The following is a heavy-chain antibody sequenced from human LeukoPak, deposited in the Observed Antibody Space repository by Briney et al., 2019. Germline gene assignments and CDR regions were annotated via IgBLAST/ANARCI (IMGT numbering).Heavy chain of an antibody. CDR2: ISYDGSNK. CDR1: GFTFSSYG. D-gene: IGHD3-10*01. J-gene: IGHJ4*02. V-gene: IGHV3-30*18. CDR3: AKSMGRGVTDFDY. Sequence: GGSLRLSCAASGFTFSSYGMHWVRQAPGKGLEWVAVISYDGSNKYYADSVKGRFTISRDNSKNTLYLQMNSLRAEDTAVYYCAKSMGRGVTDFDYWGQGTLVTVSS.